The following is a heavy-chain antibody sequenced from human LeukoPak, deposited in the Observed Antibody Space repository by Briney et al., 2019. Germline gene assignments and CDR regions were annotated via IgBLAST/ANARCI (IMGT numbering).Heavy chain of an antibody. V-gene: IGHV4-59*01. CDR2: IYYSGGT. D-gene: IGHD2-21*02. Sequence: SETLSLTCTVSGGSISSYYWSWIRQPPGKGLEWIGYIYYSGGTNYNPSLKSRVTISVDTSKNQFSLKLSSVTAADTAVYYCARDHTISSYCGADCRYFDYWGQGTLVTVSS. CDR3: ARDHTISSYCGADCRYFDY. CDR1: GGSISSYY. J-gene: IGHJ4*02.